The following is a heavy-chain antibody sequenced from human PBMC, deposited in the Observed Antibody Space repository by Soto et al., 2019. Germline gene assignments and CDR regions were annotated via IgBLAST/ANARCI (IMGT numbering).Heavy chain of an antibody. D-gene: IGHD6-19*01. V-gene: IGHV4-34*01. CDR2: INHSGST. J-gene: IGHJ4*02. Sequence: QVQLQQWGAGLLKPSETLSLTCAVYGGSFSGYYWSWIRQPPGKGLEWIGEINHSGSTNYNPSLKSRVTISVDTPNNQFSLKLSSVTAADTAVYYCARGSQWLDYWGQGALVTVSS. CDR1: GGSFSGYY. CDR3: ARGSQWLDY.